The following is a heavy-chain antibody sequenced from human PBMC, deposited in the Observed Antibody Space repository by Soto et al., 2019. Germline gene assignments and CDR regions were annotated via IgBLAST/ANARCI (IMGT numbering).Heavy chain of an antibody. CDR3: AILPGYSSGWYARDFDC. J-gene: IGHJ4*02. CDR1: GFTFSSYG. V-gene: IGHV3-30*03. CDR2: ISYDGSNK. Sequence: LRLSCAASGFTFSSYGMHWVRQAPGKGLEWVAVISYDGSNKYYADSVKGRFTISRDNSKNTLYLQMNSLRAEDTAVYYCAILPGYSSGWYARDFDCWGQGTLVTV. D-gene: IGHD6-19*01.